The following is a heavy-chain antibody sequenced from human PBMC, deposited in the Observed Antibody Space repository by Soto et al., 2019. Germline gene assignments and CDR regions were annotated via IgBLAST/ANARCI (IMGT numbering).Heavy chain of an antibody. Sequence: KTSETLSLTCAVSGGSISSSNWWSWVRQPPGKGLEWIGEIYHSGSTNYNPSLKSRVTISVDKSKNQFSLKLSSVTAADTAVYYCARISGYSSSWYFDYWGQGTLVTVSS. CDR3: ARISGYSSSWYFDY. J-gene: IGHJ4*02. CDR2: IYHSGST. CDR1: GGSISSSNW. V-gene: IGHV4-4*02. D-gene: IGHD6-13*01.